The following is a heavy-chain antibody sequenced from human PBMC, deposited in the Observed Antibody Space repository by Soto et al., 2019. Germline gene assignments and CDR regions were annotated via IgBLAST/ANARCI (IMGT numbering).Heavy chain of an antibody. Sequence: SETLSLTCAVYGGSFSGYYWSWIRQPPGKGLEWTGEISHGGRTNYNPSLKSRVTISVATSKNQFSLKVNSVTAADTAVYYCARGASRPRDLYDPLRYLDGQRRFYMDVWGKGTTVTVSS. V-gene: IGHV4-34*01. D-gene: IGHD3-9*01. CDR1: GGSFSGYY. CDR2: ISHGGRT. J-gene: IGHJ6*03. CDR3: ARGASRPRDLYDPLRYLDGQRRFYMDV.